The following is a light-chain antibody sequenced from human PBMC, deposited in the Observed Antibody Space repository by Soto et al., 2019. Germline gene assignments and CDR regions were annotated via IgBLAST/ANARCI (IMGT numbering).Light chain of an antibody. CDR3: AVWDDSLNGPV. Sequence: QSALTQPPSASGTPGQRVTISCSGSRSNIGSNTVNWYQQVPGTAPKFLMFNNDQRPSGVPDRFSGSKSGTSASLAISGLQSEDEADYYCAVWDDSLNGPVFGGGTKLTVL. CDR1: RSNIGSNT. CDR2: NND. J-gene: IGLJ3*02. V-gene: IGLV1-44*01.